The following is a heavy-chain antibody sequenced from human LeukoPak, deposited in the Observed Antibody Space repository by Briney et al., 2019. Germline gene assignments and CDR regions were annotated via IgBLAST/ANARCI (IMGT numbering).Heavy chain of an antibody. CDR2: IYYSGST. D-gene: IGHD2-2*03. Sequence: PSETLSLTCTVSGGSISSSSYYWGWIRQPPGKGLEWIGSIYYSGSTYYNPSLKSRVTISVDTPKNQFSLKLSSVTAADTAVYYCARHGPLGYCSSTSCYGVTWFDPWGQGTLVTVSS. CDR3: ARHGPLGYCSSTSCYGVTWFDP. J-gene: IGHJ5*02. V-gene: IGHV4-39*01. CDR1: GGSISSSSYY.